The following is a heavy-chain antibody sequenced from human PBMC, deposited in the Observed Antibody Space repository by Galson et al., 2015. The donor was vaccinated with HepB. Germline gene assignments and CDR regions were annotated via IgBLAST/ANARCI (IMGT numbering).Heavy chain of an antibody. CDR2: IIPILGLV. V-gene: IGHV1-69*02. D-gene: IGHD5-24*01. CDR1: GGTFSSYS. J-gene: IGHJ4*02. Sequence: SVKVSCKASGGTFSSYSINWVRQAPGQGLEWMGRIIPILGLVNYAQKFQGRVTITADKSTSTAYMELSSLRSEDTAVYYCARGEMANAGHIFDYWGQGTLVTVSS. CDR3: ARGEMANAGHIFDY.